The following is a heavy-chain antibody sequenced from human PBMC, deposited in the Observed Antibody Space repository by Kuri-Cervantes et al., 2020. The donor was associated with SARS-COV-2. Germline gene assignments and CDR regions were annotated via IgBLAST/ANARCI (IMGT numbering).Heavy chain of an antibody. V-gene: IGHV3-11*04. D-gene: IGHD2-2*01. Sequence: SLKISWAAPGFPFRDYYTGWIRQAPGKGLEWISYSSSSCSNKYYADSVRGRFTISRDNVKNSLFQHMTSLSAEDTAVSYCAREGGGYCSSSSCFSLDHWGQGALVTVSS. CDR2: SSSSCSNK. CDR1: GFPFRDYY. J-gene: IGHJ4*02. CDR3: AREGGGYCSSSSCFSLDH.